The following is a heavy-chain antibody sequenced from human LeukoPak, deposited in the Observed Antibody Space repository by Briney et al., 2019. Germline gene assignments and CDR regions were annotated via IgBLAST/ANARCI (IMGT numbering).Heavy chain of an antibody. Sequence: SETLSLTCTVSGGSISSSFYYWGWIRQPPGKGLEWIGSIYYSGNTYYNPSLNSRVTISVDTSKNQFSLKLSPVTAADTAVYYCARDKSRWLQFLFDYWGQGTLVTVSS. D-gene: IGHD5-24*01. CDR3: ARDKSRWLQFLFDY. CDR2: IYYSGNT. V-gene: IGHV4-39*07. CDR1: GGSISSSFYY. J-gene: IGHJ4*02.